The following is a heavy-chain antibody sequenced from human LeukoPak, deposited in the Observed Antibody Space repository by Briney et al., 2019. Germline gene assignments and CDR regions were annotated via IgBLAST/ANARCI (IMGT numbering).Heavy chain of an antibody. J-gene: IGHJ6*03. CDR2: INHSGST. Sequence: SETLSLTCAVYGGSFSGYYWSWIRQPPGKGLEWIGEINHSGSTNYNPSLKSRVTISVDTSKNQFSLKLSSVTAADTAVYYCARGRRLAHYYYYYMDVWGKGTTVTVSS. V-gene: IGHV4-34*01. D-gene: IGHD3-22*01. CDR3: ARGRRLAHYYYYYMDV. CDR1: GGSFSGYY.